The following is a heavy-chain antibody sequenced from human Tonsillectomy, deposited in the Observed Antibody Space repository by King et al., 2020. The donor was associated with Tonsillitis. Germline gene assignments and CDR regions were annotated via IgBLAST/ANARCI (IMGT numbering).Heavy chain of an antibody. CDR1: GLTFRSYA. Sequence: VQLVESGGGVVRPGGSLRLSCAASGLTFRSYAMSWVRPAPGKGLEWVLRISGSGGSTDYADSVKGRFTISRDNSKNTLYLQMSILRAEDTAVYYCAKSRTEMATSPFDNWGQGTLVTVFS. CDR3: AKSRTEMATSPFDN. V-gene: IGHV3-23*04. CDR2: ISGSGGST. D-gene: IGHD5-24*01. J-gene: IGHJ4*02.